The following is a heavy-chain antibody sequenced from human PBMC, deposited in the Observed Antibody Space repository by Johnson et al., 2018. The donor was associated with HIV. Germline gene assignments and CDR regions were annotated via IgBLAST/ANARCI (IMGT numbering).Heavy chain of an antibody. Sequence: QVQLVESGGGVVQPGRSLRLSCAASGFTFSNYAMHWVRQAPGKGLEWVAVISYDGSNKYSADSVKGRFTISRDNSKNTLYLQMNSLRTEDTAVYYCARPDSERYRDAFDIWGQGTMVTVSS. D-gene: IGHD1-26*01. V-gene: IGHV3-30-3*01. CDR1: GFTFSNYA. J-gene: IGHJ3*02. CDR2: ISYDGSNK. CDR3: ARPDSERYRDAFDI.